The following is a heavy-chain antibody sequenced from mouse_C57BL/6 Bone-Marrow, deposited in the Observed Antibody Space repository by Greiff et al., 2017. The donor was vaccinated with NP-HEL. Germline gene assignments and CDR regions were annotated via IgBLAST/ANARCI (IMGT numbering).Heavy chain of an antibody. J-gene: IGHJ1*03. V-gene: IGHV1-59*01. CDR3: ARGATMVTTWYFDV. CDR1: GYTFTSYW. D-gene: IGHD2-2*01. CDR2: IDPSDSYT. Sequence: VQLQQPGAELVRPGTSVKLSCKASGYTFTSYWMHWVKQRPGQGLEWIGVIDPSDSYTNYNQKFKGKATLTVDTSSSTAYMQLSSLTSEDSAVYYCARGATMVTTWYFDVWGTGTTVTVSS.